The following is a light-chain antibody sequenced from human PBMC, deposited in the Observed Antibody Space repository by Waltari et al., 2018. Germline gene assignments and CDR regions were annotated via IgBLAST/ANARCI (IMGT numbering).Light chain of an antibody. Sequence: QSVLTQPPSASGTPGQRVTISCSGLSSNIGSNYVYWYQQLPGTAPKLLIYRNNQRPSGVPDRFSGAKSGTSASVAISGRRSEDEADYYCATWDDSLSGWVFGGGTKLTVL. CDR1: SSNIGSNY. V-gene: IGLV1-47*01. CDR3: ATWDDSLSGWV. J-gene: IGLJ3*02. CDR2: RNN.